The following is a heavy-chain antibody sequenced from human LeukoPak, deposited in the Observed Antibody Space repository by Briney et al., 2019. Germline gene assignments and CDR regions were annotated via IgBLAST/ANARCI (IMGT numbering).Heavy chain of an antibody. D-gene: IGHD2-21*01. CDR2: INHSGST. CDR3: ARGSGDFLVD. V-gene: IGHV4-34*01. CDR1: GGSFSGYY. J-gene: IGHJ4*02. Sequence: PSETLSLTCAVSGGSFSGYYWSWIRQPPGKGLEWIGEINHSGSTNYNPSLKSRVTISVDTSKNQFSLKLSSVTAADTAVYYCARGSGDFLVDWGQGTLVTVSS.